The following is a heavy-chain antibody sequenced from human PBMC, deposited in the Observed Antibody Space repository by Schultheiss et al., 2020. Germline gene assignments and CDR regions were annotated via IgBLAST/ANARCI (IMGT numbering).Heavy chain of an antibody. CDR2: IYYSGST. CDR1: GGSISSSSYY. Sequence: SETLSLTCTVSGGSISSSSYYWGWIRQPPGKGLEWIGSIYYSGSTYYNPSLKSRVTISVDTSKNQFSLKLSSVTAADTAVYYCAIRGIGYCSGGSCIPDYWGQGTLVTVSS. CDR3: AIRGIGYCSGGSCIPDY. D-gene: IGHD2-15*01. V-gene: IGHV4-39*07. J-gene: IGHJ4*02.